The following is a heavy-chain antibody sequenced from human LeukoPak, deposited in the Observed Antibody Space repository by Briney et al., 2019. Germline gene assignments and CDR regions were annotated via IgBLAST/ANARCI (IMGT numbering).Heavy chain of an antibody. CDR2: IGSNGGSP. V-gene: IGHV3-64*01. Sequence: GGSLRLSCAASGFTFSTYAMHWVRQTPGKGLEYVGSIGSNGGSPNYARSVKGRFTISRDNSKNTVYLQMGSLRAEDMAVYYCARSGWAPEGYMDVWGKGTTVTVSS. J-gene: IGHJ6*03. D-gene: IGHD1-14*01. CDR1: GFTFSTYA. CDR3: ARSGWAPEGYMDV.